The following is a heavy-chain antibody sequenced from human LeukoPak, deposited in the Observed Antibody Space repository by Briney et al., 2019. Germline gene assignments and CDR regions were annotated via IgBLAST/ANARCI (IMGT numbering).Heavy chain of an antibody. Sequence: ASVNVSCKASGFTFTGYYMHWVRQAPGQGLEWMGWINGNSGGTNYAQRVQGRVTMTRHTYINTAYMELSRLTSDDTAMYYCSREFQRSLDYWGQGTLVTVSS. CDR3: SREFQRSLDY. CDR2: INGNSGGT. V-gene: IGHV1-2*02. CDR1: GFTFTGYY. D-gene: IGHD6-25*01. J-gene: IGHJ4*02.